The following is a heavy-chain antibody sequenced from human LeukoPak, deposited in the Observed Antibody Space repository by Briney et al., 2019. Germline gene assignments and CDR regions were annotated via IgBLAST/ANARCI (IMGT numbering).Heavy chain of an antibody. V-gene: IGHV3-74*01. CDR2: IKSDGITI. J-gene: IGHJ4*02. CDR1: GLTFSNYM. CDR3: LRELNWSLDQ. D-gene: IGHD1-20*01. Sequence: QSGGSLRLSCAASGLTFSNYMMHWVRQAPGKGLVWVSRIKSDGITITYADSVKGRFTISRDNAKNTLYLQMNSLRAEDTAVYYCLRELNWSLDQWGQGTLVTVSS.